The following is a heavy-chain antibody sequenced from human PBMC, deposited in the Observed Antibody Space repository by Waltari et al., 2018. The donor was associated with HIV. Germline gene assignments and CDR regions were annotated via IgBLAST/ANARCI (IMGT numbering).Heavy chain of an antibody. V-gene: IGHV4-34*01. CDR2: FDQLGRS. D-gene: IGHD6-13*01. Sequence: QVPLKQWGAGVLKPRGAGPVTCVGYGWTLGGPSWNWIRQSPGKGLGWIGDFDQLGRSYINSPLRGRFTMSFSTPKNQFFLKVTSLTASDTAVYYCARGPVAAAGRGYLDSWGQGNLVTV. CDR3: ARGPVAAAGRGYLDS. J-gene: IGHJ5*01. CDR1: GWTLGGPS.